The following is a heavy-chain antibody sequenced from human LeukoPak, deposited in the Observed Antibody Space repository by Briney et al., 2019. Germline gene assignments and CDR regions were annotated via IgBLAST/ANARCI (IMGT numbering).Heavy chain of an antibody. CDR1: GFTFSSYG. V-gene: IGHV3-30*18. J-gene: IGHJ6*02. CDR3: AKYLEPNVYDSSGYDSGNGMDV. D-gene: IGHD3-22*01. CDR2: ISYDGSNK. Sequence: GGSLRLSCAASGFTFSSYGMHWVRQAPGKGLEWVAVISYDGSNKYYADSVKGRFTISRDNSKNTLYLQMNSLRAEDTAVYYCAKYLEPNVYDSSGYDSGNGMDVWGQGTTVTVSS.